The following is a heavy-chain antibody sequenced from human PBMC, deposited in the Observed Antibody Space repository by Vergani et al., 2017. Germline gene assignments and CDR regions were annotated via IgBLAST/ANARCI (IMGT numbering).Heavy chain of an antibody. CDR3: ARGGQLWLRGLDY. J-gene: IGHJ4*02. CDR2: IRPYTGHT. V-gene: IGHV1-18*01. CDR1: SHTFQTYG. D-gene: IGHD5-18*01. Sequence: QVQLVQSGAELKKPGASVSVSCKGSSHTFQTYGISWVRQAPGKGLEWMAWIRPYTGHTIYAQKFQDRVTMTADTSTNTAYMELRSLRSEDTAVYYCARGGQLWLRGLDYWGQGTLVTVSS.